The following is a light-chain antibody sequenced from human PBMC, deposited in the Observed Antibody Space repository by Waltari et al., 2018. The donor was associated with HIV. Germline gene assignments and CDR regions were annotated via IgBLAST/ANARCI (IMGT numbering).Light chain of an antibody. V-gene: IGLV1-44*01. CDR3: AAWDGSLNGHVV. CDR2: SNN. J-gene: IGLJ2*01. Sequence: QYVLTQPPSASGTPGQRVTISCSGSSSNIGSNTVNWYQQLPGTAPKLLIYSNNQRPSGVPDRFSGSKSGTSASLAISGLQSEDEADYYCAAWDGSLNGHVVFGGGTKLTVL. CDR1: SSNIGSNT.